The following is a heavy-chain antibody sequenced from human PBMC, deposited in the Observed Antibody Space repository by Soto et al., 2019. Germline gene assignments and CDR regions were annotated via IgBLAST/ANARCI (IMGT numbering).Heavy chain of an antibody. V-gene: IGHV3-21*06. D-gene: IGHD4-17*01. J-gene: IGHJ3*01. CDR3: ARDLRGHYGP. CDR2: VSGSSSYI. Sequence: PGGSLRLSCEVSCFNFRNFNMIWVRQAPGKGLEWVSPVSGSSSYIYYADSVKGRFTVSRDNANNLVFLQMNGLRPEDTAMYYCARDLRGHYGPWGQGTMVTVSS. CDR1: CFNFRNFN.